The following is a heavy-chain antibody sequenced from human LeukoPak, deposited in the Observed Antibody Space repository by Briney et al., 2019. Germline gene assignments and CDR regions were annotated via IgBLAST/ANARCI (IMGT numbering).Heavy chain of an antibody. D-gene: IGHD2-2*01. V-gene: IGHV4-61*02. CDR1: GGSISSGSYY. CDR3: AREEVYCCSTSCTLGYNWSDH. CDR2: IYTSGST. J-gene: IGHJ5*02. Sequence: SETLSLTCTVSGGSISSGSYYWSWIRQPAGKGLEWIGRIYTSGSTNYNPSLKSRVTISVDTSKNQFSLKLSSVTAADTAVYYCAREEVYCCSTSCTLGYNWSDHWGQGTLVTVSS.